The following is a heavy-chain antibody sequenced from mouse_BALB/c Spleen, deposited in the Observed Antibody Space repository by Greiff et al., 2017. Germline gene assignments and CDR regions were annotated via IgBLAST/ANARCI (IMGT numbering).Heavy chain of an antibody. V-gene: IGHV5-6-5*01. CDR1: GFTFSSYA. J-gene: IGHJ2*01. CDR2: ISSGGST. CDR3: AREGYYRYDY. D-gene: IGHD2-14*01. Sequence: EVKVVESGGGLVKPGGSLKLSCAASGFTFSSYAMSWVRQTPEKRLEWVASISSGGSTYYPDSVKGRFTISRDNARNILYLQMSSLRSEDTAMYYCAREGYYRYDYWGQGTTLTVSS.